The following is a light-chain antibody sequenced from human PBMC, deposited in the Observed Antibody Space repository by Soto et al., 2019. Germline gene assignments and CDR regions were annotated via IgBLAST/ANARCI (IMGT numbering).Light chain of an antibody. J-gene: IGKJ4*01. V-gene: IGKV1-9*01. CDR3: LRLNAYPLT. CDR1: QGIGSY. Sequence: IQLTQSPSSLSASVGDRVTLTCRASQGIGSYLAWYQQNPGKAPKLLIYGASTLQSGVPSRFSGSGSETDFTLTISSLQPEVFATYYCLRLNAYPLTFGGGTKV. CDR2: GAS.